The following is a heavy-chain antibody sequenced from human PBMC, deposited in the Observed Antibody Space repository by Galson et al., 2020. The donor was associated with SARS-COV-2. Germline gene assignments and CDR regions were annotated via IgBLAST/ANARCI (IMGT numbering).Heavy chain of an antibody. CDR1: GGSISSSNW. Sequence: SETLSLTCAVSGGSISSSNWWSWVRQSPGKGLDWIGEIYHTGSTNYNPSLKSQVTISVDKSKNQFSLKLNSVTAADTAVYYCARASRSWRDYYDSSGSYYDRPYYFDYWGQGTLVTGSS. CDR3: ARASRSWRDYYDSSGSYYDRPYYFDY. D-gene: IGHD3-22*01. CDR2: IYHTGST. V-gene: IGHV4-4*02. J-gene: IGHJ4*02.